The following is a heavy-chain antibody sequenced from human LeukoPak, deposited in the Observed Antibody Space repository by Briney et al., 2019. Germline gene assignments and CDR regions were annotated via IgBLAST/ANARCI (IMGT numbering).Heavy chain of an antibody. Sequence: PRGSVRLSCAASGFTFSKYAMGWVRQAPGKGLEWVSTISRSGGSTYYADSVKGRFNIPRDNSKNTLYLQMNSLRAEDTAVYYCAKDGDSSGYHYPPRNFDYWGQGTLGTVSP. V-gene: IGHV3-23*01. CDR3: AKDGDSSGYHYPPRNFDY. CDR1: GFTFSKYA. CDR2: ISRSGGST. J-gene: IGHJ4*02. D-gene: IGHD3-22*01.